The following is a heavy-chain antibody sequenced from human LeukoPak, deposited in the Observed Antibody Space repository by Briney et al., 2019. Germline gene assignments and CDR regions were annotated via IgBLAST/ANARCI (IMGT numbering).Heavy chain of an antibody. J-gene: IGHJ4*02. CDR2: ISSSSSYI. Sequence: PGGSLRLSCAASGFTFSSYSMNWVRQAPGKGLEWVSSISSSSSYIYYADSVKGRFTISRDNAKNSLYLQMNSLRAEDTAIYYCATYRQVLLPFESWGQGTLVTVSS. D-gene: IGHD2-8*02. CDR1: GFTFSSYS. CDR3: ATYRQVLLPFES. V-gene: IGHV3-21*04.